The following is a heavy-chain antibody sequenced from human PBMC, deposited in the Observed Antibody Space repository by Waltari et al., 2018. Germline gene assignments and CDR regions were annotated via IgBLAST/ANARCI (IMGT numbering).Heavy chain of an antibody. CDR3: AREGMGYDSSGYPMGAFDI. CDR1: GFTFSSYA. Sequence: QVQLVESGGGVVQPGRSLRLSCAASGFTFSSYAMHWVRQAPGQGLEWVAVISYDGSNKYYADSVKGRFTISRDNSKNTLYLQMNSLRAEDTAVYYCAREGMGYDSSGYPMGAFDIWGQGTMVTVSS. J-gene: IGHJ3*02. D-gene: IGHD3-22*01. V-gene: IGHV3-30-3*01. CDR2: ISYDGSNK.